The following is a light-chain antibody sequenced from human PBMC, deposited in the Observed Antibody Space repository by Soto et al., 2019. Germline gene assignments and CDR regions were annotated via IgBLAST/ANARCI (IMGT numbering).Light chain of an antibody. CDR2: ATS. CDR3: QKYNSVPLT. CDR1: QDISKF. V-gene: IGKV1-27*01. J-gene: IGKJ1*01. Sequence: DLQMTQSPSSLSAPVGDRVTITCRASQDISKFLAWYQQRPGKVPKLLMYATSTFQSGVPSRFSGSGSGTDFTLTISSLQPEDVATYYCQKYNSVPLTFGPGTKVEIK.